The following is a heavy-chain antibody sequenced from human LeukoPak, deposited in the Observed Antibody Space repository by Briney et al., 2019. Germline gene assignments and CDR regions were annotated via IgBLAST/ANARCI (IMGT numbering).Heavy chain of an antibody. V-gene: IGHV3-7*01. Sequence: PGGSLRLSCAASRFTFSSYWMSWVRQAPGKGLEWVANIKQDGSEKYYVDSVKGRFTISRDNAKNSLYLQMNSLRAEDTAVYYCAREDSDWNYYYYMDVWGKGTTVTISS. D-gene: IGHD6-19*01. CDR1: RFTFSSYW. CDR3: AREDSDWNYYYYMDV. CDR2: IKQDGSEK. J-gene: IGHJ6*03.